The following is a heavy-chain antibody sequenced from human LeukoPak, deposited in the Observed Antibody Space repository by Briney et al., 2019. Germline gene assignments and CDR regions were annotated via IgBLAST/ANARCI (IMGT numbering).Heavy chain of an antibody. V-gene: IGHV4-34*01. CDR2: INHSGST. CDR3: ARHDTTSGTYYRRRTWFVP. D-gene: IGHD3-10*01. Sequence: KPGGSLRLSCAASGFTFSNYAMSWVRQAPGKGLEWIGEINHSGSTNYNPSLKSRVTISVETSKSQFSLKLNSVTAADTAVYYCARHDTTSGTYYRRRTWFVPWGQGTLVTVSS. J-gene: IGHJ5*02. CDR1: GFTFSNYA.